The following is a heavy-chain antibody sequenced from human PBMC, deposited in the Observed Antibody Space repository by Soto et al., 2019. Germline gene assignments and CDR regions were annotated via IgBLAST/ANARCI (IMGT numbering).Heavy chain of an antibody. CDR1: GYTFTGHY. V-gene: IGHV1-2*02. CDR2: VNPNSGDT. CDR3: ARDLAALYDSSGYYLDS. Sequence: VASVKVSCKASGYTFTGHYMHWVRQAPGQGLEWMGWVNPNSGDTDYAQTFQGRVSMTRDTSISTAYMELSRLRPDDTAVYYCARDLAALYDSSGYYLDSWGQGTLVTVSS. D-gene: IGHD3-22*01. J-gene: IGHJ4*02.